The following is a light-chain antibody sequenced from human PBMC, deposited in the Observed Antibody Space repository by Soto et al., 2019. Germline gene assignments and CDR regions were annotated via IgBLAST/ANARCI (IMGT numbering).Light chain of an antibody. CDR1: QSVSSK. CDR3: QQYNNWPLT. J-gene: IGKJ4*01. CDR2: GAS. Sequence: EIVVTQSPATLSVSPGERATLSCRASQSVSSKLAWYMQKRGQAPMLLIYGASTRATGIPTRFSGSGSGTEFTPTISTLQSEDFAVYYCQQYNNWPLTFGGGTKVEIK. V-gene: IGKV3-15*01.